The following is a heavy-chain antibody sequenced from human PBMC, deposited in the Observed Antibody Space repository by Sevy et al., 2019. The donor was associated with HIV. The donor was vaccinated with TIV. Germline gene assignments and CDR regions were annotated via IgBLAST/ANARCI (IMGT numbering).Heavy chain of an antibody. D-gene: IGHD3-10*01. CDR1: GFTVSSNY. V-gene: IGHV3-53*01. CDR2: IYSGGST. J-gene: IGHJ4*02. Sequence: GGSLRLSCAASGFTVSSNYMSWVRQAPGKGLEWVSVIYSGGSTYYADSVKGRFTISRDNSKNTLYLQMNSLRAEDTAVYYCARGITMVQGVIPSLDYWGQGTLVTVSS. CDR3: ARGITMVQGVIPSLDY.